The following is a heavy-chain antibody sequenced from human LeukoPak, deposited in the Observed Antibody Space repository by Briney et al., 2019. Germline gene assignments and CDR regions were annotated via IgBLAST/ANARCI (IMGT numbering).Heavy chain of an antibody. D-gene: IGHD3-22*01. Sequence: GSLRLSCAASGFTSGTFAITWVRQAPGKGLEWVSAISGNGADTYYADSVKGRYTISRDNSKNTLYLQMNSLRAEDTAVYYCAKGYTMIVVVIPYYFDYWGQGTLVTVSS. CDR2: ISGNGADT. J-gene: IGHJ4*02. CDR1: GFTSGTFA. V-gene: IGHV3-23*01. CDR3: AKGYTMIVVVIPYYFDY.